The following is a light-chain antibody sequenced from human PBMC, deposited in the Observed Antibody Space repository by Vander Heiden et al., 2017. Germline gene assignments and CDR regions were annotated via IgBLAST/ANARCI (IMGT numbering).Light chain of an antibody. CDR3: QQRSNWYT. CDR2: DAS. Sequence: ELVLTQSPATLSLSPGERATLSCRASQSVSSYLAWYQQKPGQAPRLLIYDASNRATGIPARFSGSVSGTDFTLTISSLEPEDFAVYYCQQRSNWYTFGQGTKLEIK. CDR1: QSVSSY. V-gene: IGKV3-11*01. J-gene: IGKJ2*01.